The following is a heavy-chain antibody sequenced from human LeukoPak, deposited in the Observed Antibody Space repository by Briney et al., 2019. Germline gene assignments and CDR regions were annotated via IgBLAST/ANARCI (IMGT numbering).Heavy chain of an antibody. J-gene: IGHJ4*02. CDR1: GYTFTGYY. CDR3: ARDLNHDTKGRYFDY. V-gene: IGHV1-2*06. D-gene: IGHD3-10*01. CDR2: INPNSGDT. Sequence: ASVKVSCKTSGYTFTGYYMHWVRQAPGQGLEWMGRINPNSGDTNYAQKFQGRVTMTRDTSISTAYMELSRLRSDDTAVYYCARDLNHDTKGRYFDYWGQGTLVTVFS.